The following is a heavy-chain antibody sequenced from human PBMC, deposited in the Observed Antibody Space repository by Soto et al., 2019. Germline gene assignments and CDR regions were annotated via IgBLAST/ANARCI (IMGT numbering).Heavy chain of an antibody. D-gene: IGHD1-1*01. CDR3: VRDSYKFDD. CDR1: GGSIRGYY. Sequence: PSETLSLTCTVSGGSIRGYYWSWIRQPPGKGLEWIGYIYYTGSTDYNPSLKSRVTMSVDTSKNQFSLKLRSVTAADTAVYYCVRDSYKFDDWGQGILVTVSS. CDR2: IYYTGST. V-gene: IGHV4-59*01. J-gene: IGHJ4*02.